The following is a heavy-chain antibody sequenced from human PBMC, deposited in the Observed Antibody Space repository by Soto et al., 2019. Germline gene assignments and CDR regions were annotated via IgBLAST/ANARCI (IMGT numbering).Heavy chain of an antibody. Sequence: EEQLVESGGALVRPGESLRLSCAASGISTSSYWMGWVRQAPGRGLEWVASIKNDGSEKYYMDSLKGRFTISRDNALNSLYLQMNSLRAEDTAVYFCGTGYHSYYWGQGPLVTVSS. D-gene: IGHD5-18*01. CDR2: IKNDGSEK. CDR3: GTGYHSYY. J-gene: IGHJ4*02. CDR1: GISTSSYW. V-gene: IGHV3-7*03.